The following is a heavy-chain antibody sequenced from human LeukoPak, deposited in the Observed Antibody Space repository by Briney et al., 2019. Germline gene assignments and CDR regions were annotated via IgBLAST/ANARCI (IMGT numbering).Heavy chain of an antibody. CDR2: IYYSGST. CDR3: ARYRQNDSLDY. J-gene: IGHJ4*02. D-gene: IGHD2-2*01. Sequence: SETLSLTCTVSGGSVSSYYWSWIRQPPGKGLEWIGYIYYSGSTNYNPSLKSRVTISVDTSKNQFSLKLSSVTAADTAMYYCARYRQNDSLDYWGQGTLVTVSS. CDR1: GGSVSSYY. V-gene: IGHV4-59*08.